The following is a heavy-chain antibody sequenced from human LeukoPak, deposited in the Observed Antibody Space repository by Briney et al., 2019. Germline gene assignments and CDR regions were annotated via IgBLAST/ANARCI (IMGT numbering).Heavy chain of an antibody. CDR1: GFTFSAYW. CDR3: SRSRGLEY. Sequence: VGSLRLSCAASGFTFSAYWMNWVRQAPGKGLEWVASIKPDGSEKYYVDSVKGRFIISRDNAKNLLYLQMISLIAEDTAVYHCSRSRGLEYWGQGALVTACS. CDR2: IKPDGSEK. J-gene: IGHJ4*02. V-gene: IGHV3-7*01.